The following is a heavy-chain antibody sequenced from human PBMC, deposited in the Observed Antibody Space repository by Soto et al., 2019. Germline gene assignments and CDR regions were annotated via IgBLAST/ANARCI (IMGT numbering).Heavy chain of an antibody. D-gene: IGHD5-12*01. V-gene: IGHV4-39*01. CDR3: LSGNSPSST. CDR2: IYYSGTT. Sequence: SETLSLTCTVSGDSMTSNSYFWAWIRQPPGKGLEWIGSIYYSGTTYYNPSLKSRVTISVDRSKNQFSLKLSSVTAADTAVYYCLSGNSPSSTWGPGTLVTVSS. J-gene: IGHJ5*02. CDR1: GDSMTSNSYF.